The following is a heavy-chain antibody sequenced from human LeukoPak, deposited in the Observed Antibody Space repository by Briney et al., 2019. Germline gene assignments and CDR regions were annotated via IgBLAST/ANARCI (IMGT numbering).Heavy chain of an antibody. J-gene: IGHJ4*02. CDR2: IYHSGST. D-gene: IGHD3-22*01. V-gene: IGHV4-38-2*01. CDR3: ARNPHDSSGYSRGIDY. Sequence: PSDTLSLTCAVSGYSISSGYYWGWIRQPPGKGLEWIGSIYHSGSTYYNPSLKSRVTISVDTSKNQFSLKLSSVTAADTAVYYCARNPHDSSGYSRGIDYWGQGTLVTVSS. CDR1: GYSISSGYY.